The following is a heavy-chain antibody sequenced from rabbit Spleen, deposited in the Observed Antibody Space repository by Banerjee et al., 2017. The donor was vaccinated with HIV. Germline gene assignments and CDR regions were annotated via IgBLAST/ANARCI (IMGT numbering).Heavy chain of an antibody. V-gene: IGHV1S45*01. CDR1: GFSFSSYHY. Sequence: QEQLVESGGGLVQPEGSLTLTCTASGFSFSSYHYMCWVRQAPGKGLEWIGCIYTGSGSTYYASWAKGRFTISKTSSTTVTLQMTSLTAADTATYFCARGSGAGDYRYYDMDLWGPGTLVTVS. CDR2: IYTGSGST. CDR3: ARGSGAGDYRYYDMDL. J-gene: IGHJ6*01. D-gene: IGHD2-1*01.